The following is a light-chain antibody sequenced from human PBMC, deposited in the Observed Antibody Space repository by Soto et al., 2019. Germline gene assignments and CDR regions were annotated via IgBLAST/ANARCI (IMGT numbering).Light chain of an antibody. V-gene: IGKV1-5*03. J-gene: IGKJ5*01. CDR2: KAS. CDR3: QQLNSYPHT. CDR1: QTISSW. Sequence: DIQMTQSPSTLSGSVGDRVTITCRASQTISSWLAWYQQKPGKAPKLLIYKASTLQSGVPSRFSGSGSGTEFTLTISSLQPEDFATYYCQQLNSYPHTFGQGTRLEI.